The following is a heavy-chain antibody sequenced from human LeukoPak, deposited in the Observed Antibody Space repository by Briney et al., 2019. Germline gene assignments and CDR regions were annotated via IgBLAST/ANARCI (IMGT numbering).Heavy chain of an antibody. CDR3: ARDYTGPVDY. V-gene: IGHV4-39*07. D-gene: IGHD3-16*01. CDR1: GGSISSYY. Sequence: SETLSLTCTVSGGSISSYYWSWIRQPPGKGLEWIGSIYYSGSTYYNPSLKSRVTISVDTSKNQFSLKLSSVTAADTAVYYCARDYTGPVDYWGQGTLVTVSS. CDR2: IYYSGST. J-gene: IGHJ4*02.